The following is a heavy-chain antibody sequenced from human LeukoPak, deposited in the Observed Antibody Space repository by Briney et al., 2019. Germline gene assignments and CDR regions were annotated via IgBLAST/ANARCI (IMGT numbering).Heavy chain of an antibody. CDR2: ISSSGSTI. J-gene: IGHJ5*02. Sequence: GGSLRLSCAASGFTFSDYYMSWIRQAPGKGLEWVSYISSSGSTIYYADSVKGRFTISRDNAKNSLYLQTNSLRAEDTAVYYCARDPYCWIMVGWFDPWGQGTLVTVSS. CDR3: ARDPYCWIMVGWFDP. D-gene: IGHD3-10*01. V-gene: IGHV3-11*01. CDR1: GFTFSDYY.